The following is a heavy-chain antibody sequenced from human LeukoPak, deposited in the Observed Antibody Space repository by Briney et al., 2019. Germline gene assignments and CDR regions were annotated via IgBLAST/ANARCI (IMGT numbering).Heavy chain of an antibody. V-gene: IGHV3-23*01. J-gene: IGHJ1*01. CDR1: GFTFSSYA. CDR2: VSVSGGST. Sequence: GGSLRLSCAASGFTFSSYALTWVRQAPGKGLEWVSAVSVSGGSTYYADSVKGRFTISRDNSKNTLYLQMNSLRGDDTAVYYCAKDPTVAGTAEYFQYWGQGTLVAVAS. CDR3: AKDPTVAGTAEYFQY. D-gene: IGHD6-19*01.